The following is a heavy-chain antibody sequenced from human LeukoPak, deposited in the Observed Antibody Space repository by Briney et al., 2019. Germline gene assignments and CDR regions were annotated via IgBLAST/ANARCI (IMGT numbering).Heavy chain of an antibody. V-gene: IGHV3-23*01. CDR1: GFTFSDAW. CDR3: AKDYCSSTSCPQKD. D-gene: IGHD2-2*01. J-gene: IGHJ4*02. CDR2: ISDSAVGT. Sequence: GSLRLSCAASGFTFSDAWMNWVRQAPGKGLEWVSIISDSAVGTYYTDSVKGRFTISRDNSKNTLYLQMNSLRAEDTAIYYCAKDYCSSTSCPQKDWGQGTLVTVSS.